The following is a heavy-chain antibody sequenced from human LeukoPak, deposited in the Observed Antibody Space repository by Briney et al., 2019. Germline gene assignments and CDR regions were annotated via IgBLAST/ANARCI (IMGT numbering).Heavy chain of an antibody. Sequence: ASVKVSCKASGGTFSSYAISWVRQAPGQGLEWLGGIIPIFGTANYAQKFQGRVTITADESTSTAYMELSSLRSEDTSLYYCARACGGGSCRRNWLDPWGQGTLVTVSS. J-gene: IGHJ5*02. CDR3: ARACGGGSCRRNWLDP. CDR1: GGTFSSYA. V-gene: IGHV1-69*13. CDR2: IIPIFGTA. D-gene: IGHD2-15*01.